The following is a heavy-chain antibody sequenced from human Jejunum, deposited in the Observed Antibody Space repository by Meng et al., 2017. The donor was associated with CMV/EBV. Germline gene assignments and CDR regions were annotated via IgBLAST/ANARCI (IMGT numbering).Heavy chain of an antibody. CDR2: IYGGGST. J-gene: IGHJ4*02. CDR3: AREGTTLVTYDY. CDR1: GFTVSNSY. Sequence: EWQLVESGGGLVQPGGSLRLSWSASGFTVSNSYMSWVRQAPGKGLEWVSVIYGGGSTYYADSVKGRFTISRDSSKNTLYLQMNSLRAEDTAVYYCAREGTTLVTYDYWGQGTLVTVSS. D-gene: IGHD5-18*01. V-gene: IGHV3-66*01.